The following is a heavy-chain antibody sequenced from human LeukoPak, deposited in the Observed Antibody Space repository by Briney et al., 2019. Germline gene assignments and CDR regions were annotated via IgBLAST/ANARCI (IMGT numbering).Heavy chain of an antibody. CDR3: ASQRSSNGDY. D-gene: IGHD6-6*01. CDR2: IYSGGST. J-gene: IGHJ4*02. Sequence: GGSLRLSCAASGFTVSSNFMSLVRQAPGKGLEWVSVIYSGGSTYYADSVKGRFTISRDNSKNTLYLQMNSLRAEDTAVYYCASQRSSNGDYWGQGTLVTVSS. V-gene: IGHV3-66*04. CDR1: GFTVSSNF.